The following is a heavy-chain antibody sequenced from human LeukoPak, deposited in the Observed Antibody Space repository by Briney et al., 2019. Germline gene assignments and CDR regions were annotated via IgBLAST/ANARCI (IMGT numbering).Heavy chain of an antibody. CDR2: IYYSGST. CDR3: ARGFEDCSGGSCYPSAPYYYYYGMDV. J-gene: IGHJ6*02. D-gene: IGHD2-15*01. V-gene: IGHV4-30-4*01. CDR1: SGSISSGDYY. Sequence: SETLSLTCTVSSGSISSGDYYWSWIRQPPGKGLEWIGYIYYSGSTYYNPSLKSRVTISVDTSKNQFSLKLSSVTAADTAVYYCARGFEDCSGGSCYPSAPYYYYYGMDVWGQGATVTVSS.